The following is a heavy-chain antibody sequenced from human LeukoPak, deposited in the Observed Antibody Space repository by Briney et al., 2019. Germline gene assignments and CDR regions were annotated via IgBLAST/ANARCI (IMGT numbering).Heavy chain of an antibody. CDR3: ARDCHGNNWYYFDF. V-gene: IGHV4-61*01. J-gene: IGHJ4*02. Sequence: PSETLSLTCTVSGGSVSDINYCWSWIRQPPGKGLEWIGYVSYSGNTKYNPSLKSRLTMSVDTSKNQFSLKVSSVTAADTAVYYCARDCHGNNWYYFDFWGQGTLVAVSS. D-gene: IGHD1-1*01. CDR1: GGSVSDINYC. CDR2: VSYSGNT.